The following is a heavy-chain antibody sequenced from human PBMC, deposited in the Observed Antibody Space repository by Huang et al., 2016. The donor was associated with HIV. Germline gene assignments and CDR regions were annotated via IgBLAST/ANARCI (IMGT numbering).Heavy chain of an antibody. CDR3: ARAFPSGALDY. CDR1: GGSLNKYY. J-gene: IGHJ4*02. CDR2: IYYTGDT. V-gene: IGHV4-59*01. Sequence: QVRLQESGPGLVRPSETLSLTGNVSGGSLNKYYWSWIRQSPGEGLEWIGYIYYTGDTNYSPSLKSRVTILQDASKNQCSLKLCSVTAADTAVYYCARAFPSGALDYWGQGTLVTVSS.